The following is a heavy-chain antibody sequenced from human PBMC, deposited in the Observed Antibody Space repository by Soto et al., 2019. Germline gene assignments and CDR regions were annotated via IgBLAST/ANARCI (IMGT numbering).Heavy chain of an antibody. D-gene: IGHD3-22*01. J-gene: IGHJ4*02. CDR1: GGSISSGSYY. CDR3: ARHGPVVFTPFDY. CDR2: ISCSGIT. Sequence: PSETLSLTCTVSGGSISSGSYYWGWIRQPPGKGLEWIGSISCSGITYFKPSLKSRVTISVDTSKNQFSLQLSSVTAADTAVFYCARHGPVVFTPFDYWGQGTLVTVSS. V-gene: IGHV4-39*01.